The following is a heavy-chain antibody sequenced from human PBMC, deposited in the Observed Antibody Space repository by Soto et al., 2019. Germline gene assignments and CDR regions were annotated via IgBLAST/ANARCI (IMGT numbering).Heavy chain of an antibody. D-gene: IGHD2-8*01. J-gene: IGHJ4*02. CDR2: IWYDGSNK. V-gene: IGHV3-33*01. CDR3: ARDQGYCTNGVCYDFDY. CDR1: GFTFSSYG. Sequence: PGGSLRLSCAASGFTFSSYGVHWVRQAPGKGLEWVAVIWYDGSNKYYADSVKGRFTISRDNSKNTLYLQMNSLRAEDTAVYYCARDQGYCTNGVCYDFDYWGQGTLVTVSS.